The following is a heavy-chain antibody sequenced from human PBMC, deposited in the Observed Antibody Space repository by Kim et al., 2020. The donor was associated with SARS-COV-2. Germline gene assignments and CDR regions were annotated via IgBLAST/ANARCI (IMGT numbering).Heavy chain of an antibody. D-gene: IGHD5-18*01. CDR2: IYPGDSGT. Sequence: GESLKISCKGSGYNFSSYWIGWVRQMPGKGLEWMGIIYPGDSGTRYNPSFQGQVTISADKSINTAFLQWSSLKASDTAVYYCARHVRSGHNFGYWYFDYWGQGTLVTVSS. CDR1: GYNFSSYW. J-gene: IGHJ4*02. V-gene: IGHV5-51*01. CDR3: ARHVRSGHNFGYWYFDY.